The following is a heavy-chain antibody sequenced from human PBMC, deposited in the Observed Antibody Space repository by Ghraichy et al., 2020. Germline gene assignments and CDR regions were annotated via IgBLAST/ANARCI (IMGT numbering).Heavy chain of an antibody. D-gene: IGHD3-3*01. CDR2: ISSSGSPI. CDR1: GFTFRSYE. J-gene: IGHJ3*02. CDR3: ARRGIFGVAEDAFDI. Sequence: GESLNISCAASGFTFRSYEMMWVRQAPGKGLEWVSYISSSGSPIYYADSVKGRFTISRDNAKNSLYLQMNSLRAEDTAVYYCARRGIFGVAEDAFDIWGQGTMVTVSS. V-gene: IGHV3-48*03.